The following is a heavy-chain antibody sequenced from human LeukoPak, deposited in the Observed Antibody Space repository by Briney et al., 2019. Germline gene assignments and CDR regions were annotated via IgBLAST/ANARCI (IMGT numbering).Heavy chain of an antibody. J-gene: IGHJ4*02. CDR3: ARGGRRDGYQ. CDR2: MNPNSGNT. V-gene: IGHV1-8*02. D-gene: IGHD5-24*01. Sequence: ASVKVSCKASGYTFTSYYMHWVRQATGQGLEWMGWMNPNSGNTGYAQKFQGRVTMTRNTSISTAYMELSSLRSEDTAVYYCARGGRRDGYQWGQGTLVTVSS. CDR1: GYTFTSYY.